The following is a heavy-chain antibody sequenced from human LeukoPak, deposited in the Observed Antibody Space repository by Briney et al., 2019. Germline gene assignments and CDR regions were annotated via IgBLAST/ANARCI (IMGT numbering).Heavy chain of an antibody. CDR3: AREHVGSGIAAAGRGGNDFDY. CDR2: INTSTGNP. D-gene: IGHD6-13*01. V-gene: IGHV7-4-1*02. Sequence: GASVKVSCKASGYTFTSYTMNWVRQAPGQGLEWMGWINTSTGNPTYAQGFTGRFVFSLDTSVSTAYLQISSLKAEDTAVYYCAREHVGSGIAAAGRGGNDFDYWGQGTLVTVSS. CDR1: GYTFTSYT. J-gene: IGHJ4*02.